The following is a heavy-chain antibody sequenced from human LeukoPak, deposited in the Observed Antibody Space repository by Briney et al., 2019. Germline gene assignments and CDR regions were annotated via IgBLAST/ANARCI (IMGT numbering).Heavy chain of an antibody. Sequence: GGSLRLSCAASGFTFSNYWMHGVRQAPGKALVWVSRRNSDGSEIVYPDSVKGRFTISRDNARNTLSLQMNSLRVEDTTVYYCARELAPRYCSGGSCYQTRHGHFDYWGQGTLVTVSS. CDR2: RNSDGSEI. J-gene: IGHJ4*02. D-gene: IGHD2-15*01. CDR1: GFTFSNYW. CDR3: ARELAPRYCSGGSCYQTRHGHFDY. V-gene: IGHV3-74*01.